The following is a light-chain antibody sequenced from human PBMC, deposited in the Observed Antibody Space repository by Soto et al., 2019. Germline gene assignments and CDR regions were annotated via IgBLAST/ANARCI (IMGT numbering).Light chain of an antibody. Sequence: DIQMTQSPSSLSASVGDSVTITCQASQGIGIYLNWYQQKPGKAPKLLIYDASNLESGVPSRFSGSGSGTDFTFTISSLQPEDIATYYCLQHETLSGTFGGGTKVEIK. J-gene: IGKJ4*01. CDR2: DAS. CDR1: QGIGIY. V-gene: IGKV1-33*01. CDR3: LQHETLSGT.